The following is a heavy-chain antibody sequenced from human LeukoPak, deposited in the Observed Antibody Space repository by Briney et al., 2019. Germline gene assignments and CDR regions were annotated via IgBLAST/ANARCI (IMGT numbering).Heavy chain of an antibody. D-gene: IGHD3-22*01. CDR1: GFTFSSYA. CDR3: ARDLAPYYYDSSGENWFDP. Sequence: GGSLRLSCAASGFTFSSYAMHWVRQAPGKGLEWVAVISYDGSNKYYADSVKGRFTISRDNSKNTLYLQVNSLRAEDTAVYYCARDLAPYYYDSSGENWFDPWGQGTLVTVSS. V-gene: IGHV3-30*04. CDR2: ISYDGSNK. J-gene: IGHJ5*02.